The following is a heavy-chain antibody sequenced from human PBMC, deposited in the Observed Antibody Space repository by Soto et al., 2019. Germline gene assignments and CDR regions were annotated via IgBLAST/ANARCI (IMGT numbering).Heavy chain of an antibody. J-gene: IGHJ6*02. Sequence: ASVKVSCKVSGYTLTELSMHWVRQAPGKGLEWMGGFDPEDGETIYAQKFQGRVTMTEDTSTDTAYMELSSLRSEDTAVYYCATAYGSSAVPAASEYYYYGMDVWGQGTTVTVSS. D-gene: IGHD2-2*01. CDR2: FDPEDGET. CDR1: GYTLTELS. V-gene: IGHV1-24*01. CDR3: ATAYGSSAVPAASEYYYYGMDV.